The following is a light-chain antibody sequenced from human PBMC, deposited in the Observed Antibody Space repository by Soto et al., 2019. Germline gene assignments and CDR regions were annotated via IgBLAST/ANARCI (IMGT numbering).Light chain of an antibody. Sequence: VVLTQSPATLSLSPGERATLSCRASQSVISYLAWYQQKPGQAPRLLIYGASSRATGIPDRFSGSGSGTDFTLTISRLEPEDFAVYYCHQYDSWTFGQGTKVDIK. J-gene: IGKJ1*01. CDR2: GAS. CDR1: QSVISY. CDR3: HQYDSWT. V-gene: IGKV3-20*01.